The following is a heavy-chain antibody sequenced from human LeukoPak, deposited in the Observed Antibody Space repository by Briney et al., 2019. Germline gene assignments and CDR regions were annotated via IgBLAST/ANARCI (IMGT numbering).Heavy chain of an antibody. D-gene: IGHD2-15*01. J-gene: IGHJ4*02. V-gene: IGHV5-51*01. CDR3: ARRGYCSGGSCYSAPLDY. CDR2: IYPGDSNT. Sequence: GESLKISCKGSGYSFTSYRIGWVRQMPGKGLEWMGIIYPGDSNTRYSPSFQGQVTISADKSLSTAYLQWSSLKASDTAMYYCARRGYCSGGSCYSAPLDYWGQGTLVTVSS. CDR1: GYSFTSYR.